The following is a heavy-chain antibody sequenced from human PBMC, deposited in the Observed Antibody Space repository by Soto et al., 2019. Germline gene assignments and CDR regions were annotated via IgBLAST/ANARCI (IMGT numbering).Heavy chain of an antibody. CDR3: ARPIYDSSGPRLHY. J-gene: IGHJ4*02. CDR2: INAGNGNT. Sequence: ASVKVSCKASGYTFTSYGISWVRQAPGQGLEWMGWINAGNGNTKYSQKFQGRVTMTRDTSTSTVYMELSSLRSEDTAVYYCARPIYDSSGPRLHYWGQGTLVTVSS. CDR1: GYTFTSYG. V-gene: IGHV1-18*01. D-gene: IGHD3-22*01.